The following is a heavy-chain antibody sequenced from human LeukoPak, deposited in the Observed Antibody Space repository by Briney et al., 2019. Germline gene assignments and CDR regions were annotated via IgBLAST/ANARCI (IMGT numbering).Heavy chain of an antibody. J-gene: IGHJ4*02. CDR3: ASDYYDFWSGYAGNGPLAQIVY. V-gene: IGHV1-69*02. CDR1: GGTFSSYT. D-gene: IGHD3-3*01. CDR2: IIPILGIA. Sequence: SVKVSCKASGGTFSSYTISWVRQAPGQGLEWMGRIIPILGIANSGQKFQGRVTITADKSTSTAYMELSSLRSEDTAVYYCASDYYDFWSGYAGNGPLAQIVYWGQGTLVTVSS.